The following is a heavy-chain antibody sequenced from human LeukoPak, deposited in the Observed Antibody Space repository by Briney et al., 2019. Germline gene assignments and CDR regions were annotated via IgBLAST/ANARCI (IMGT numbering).Heavy chain of an antibody. J-gene: IGHJ4*02. CDR2: IKEDGSET. V-gene: IGHV3-7*01. CDR3: SYSLNY. Sequence: GGSLRLSCPASGFTFSRSWMDWVRQAPGKGLEWVANIKEDGSETHYVDSAKGRFTISRDNAKNTLFLQVDSLRVEDTAIYYCSYSLNYWGQGTLVTVSS. CDR1: GFTFSRSW. D-gene: IGHD2-21*01.